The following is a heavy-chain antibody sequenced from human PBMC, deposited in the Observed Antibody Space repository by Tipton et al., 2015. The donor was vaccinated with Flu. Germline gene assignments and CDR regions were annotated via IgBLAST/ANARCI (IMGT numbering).Heavy chain of an antibody. CDR1: GDSIGSRYF. V-gene: IGHV4-38-2*02. D-gene: IGHD3-16*01. J-gene: IGHJ5*01. CDR3: ARDLGAFNWFDS. Sequence: LRLSCSVSGDSIGSRYFWGWIRQPPGKGLEWIGNIHRSGNTYHNPSLKSRVTISVDTSKNQFSLKVNSVTAADTAVYYCARDLGAFNWFDSWGQGTLVTVSS. CDR2: IHRSGNT.